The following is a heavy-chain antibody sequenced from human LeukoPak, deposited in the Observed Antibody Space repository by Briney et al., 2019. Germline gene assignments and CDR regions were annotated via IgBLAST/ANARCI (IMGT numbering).Heavy chain of an antibody. CDR3: ATQKPPYRGYSYGWVPRRDYYYGMDV. CDR1: GGSFSGYY. Sequence: PSETLSLTCAVYGGSFSGYYWSWIRQPPGKGLEWIGEINHSGSTNYNPSLKSRVTISVDTSKNQFSLKLSSVTAADTAVYYCATQKPPYRGYSYGWVPRRDYYYGMDVWGQGTTVTVSS. CDR2: INHSGST. D-gene: IGHD5-18*01. V-gene: IGHV4-34*01. J-gene: IGHJ6*02.